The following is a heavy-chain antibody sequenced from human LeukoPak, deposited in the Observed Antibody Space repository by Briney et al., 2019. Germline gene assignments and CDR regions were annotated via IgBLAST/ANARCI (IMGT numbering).Heavy chain of an antibody. D-gene: IGHD6-13*01. J-gene: IGHJ1*01. CDR2: IYYSGTT. CDR1: GGPISNYY. Sequence: SETLSLTCTVSGGPISNYYWSWIRQPPGKGLECMGYIYYSGTTNYNPSLKSRVTISVDTSKNQFSLKLSSVTAADTAVCYCARHGGYSSPYLHWGQGTLVTVSS. V-gene: IGHV4-59*08. CDR3: ARHGGYSSPYLH.